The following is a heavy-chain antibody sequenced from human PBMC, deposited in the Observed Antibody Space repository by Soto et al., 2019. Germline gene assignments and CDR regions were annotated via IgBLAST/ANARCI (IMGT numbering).Heavy chain of an antibody. V-gene: IGHV3-21*06. CDR1: GFTFTTYS. D-gene: IGHD2-2*01. CDR3: ATLTYCSSASCPNYYYVMDV. J-gene: IGHJ6*02. Sequence: LRLSCAASGFTFTTYSLTWVRQAPGEGLEWVASIGSSSNYIYYADSVKGRFTISRDNAKNSLFLQMNSLRAEDTAVYYCATLTYCSSASCPNYYYVMDVWGQGTTVTVSS. CDR2: IGSSSNYI.